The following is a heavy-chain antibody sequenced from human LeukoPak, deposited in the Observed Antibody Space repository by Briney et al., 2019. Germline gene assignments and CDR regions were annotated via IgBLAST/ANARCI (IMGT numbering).Heavy chain of an antibody. CDR2: KKQDGSEK. CDR1: GFTLSSDW. J-gene: IGHJ6*04. Sequence: GGSLRLSCAASGFTLSSDWMSWVRQAPGRGRGWVANKKQDGSEKYYGDSVKGRFTISRDNAKNSLYLQMNSLRAEDTAVYYCAELGITMIGGVWGKGTTVTISS. CDR3: AELGITMIGGV. D-gene: IGHD3-10*02. V-gene: IGHV3-7*01.